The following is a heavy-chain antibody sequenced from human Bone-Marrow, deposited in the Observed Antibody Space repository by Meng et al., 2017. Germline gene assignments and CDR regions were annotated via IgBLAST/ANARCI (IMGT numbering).Heavy chain of an antibody. CDR3: ARDADWGIFDH. Sequence: GESLKIPCAASGFTLSSYNMHWVRQTPGEGLVWVSRINTDVSSTTYADSVKGRFTISRSDNKNTVYLQMNSLRADDTGVYYCARDADWGIFDHWGQGALVTVSS. J-gene: IGHJ4*02. CDR2: INTDVSST. D-gene: IGHD7-27*01. CDR1: GFTLSSYN. V-gene: IGHV3-74*03.